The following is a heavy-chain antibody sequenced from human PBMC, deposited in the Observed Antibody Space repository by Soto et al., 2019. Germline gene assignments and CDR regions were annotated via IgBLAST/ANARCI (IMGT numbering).Heavy chain of an antibody. J-gene: IGHJ4*02. V-gene: IGHV1-3*05. D-gene: IGHD3-22*01. CDR2: ITAGNGNT. CDR1: GYTLTSYA. Sequence: QVQLVQSGAEEKKPGASVKVSCKASGYTLTSYAMHWVRQAPGPRLEWMGRITAGNGNTKYSQKFQGRVTITRDTSATTAFVELLSLRSEDTAVYYCARSSGYYSIDDYWGQGTLVTVSS. CDR3: ARSSGYYSIDDY.